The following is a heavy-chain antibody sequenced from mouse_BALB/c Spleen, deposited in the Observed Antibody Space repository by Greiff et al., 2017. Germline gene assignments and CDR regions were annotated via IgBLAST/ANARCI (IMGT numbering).Heavy chain of an antibody. CDR3: ARGPGIAQGYFDV. Sequence: VQLKQSGPELVKPGASVKMSCKASGYTFTSYVMHWVKQKPGQGLEWIGYINPYNDGTKYNEKFKGKATLTSDKSSSTAYMELSSLTSEDSAVYYCARGPGIAQGYFDVWGAGTTVTVSS. CDR1: GYTFTSYV. V-gene: IGHV1-14*01. J-gene: IGHJ1*01. D-gene: IGHD3-2*02. CDR2: INPYNDGT.